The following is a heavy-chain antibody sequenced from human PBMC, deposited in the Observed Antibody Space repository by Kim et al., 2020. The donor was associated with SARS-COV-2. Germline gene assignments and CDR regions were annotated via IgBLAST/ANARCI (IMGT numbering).Heavy chain of an antibody. V-gene: IGHV6-1*01. CDR3: ASGVLAAGLRN. J-gene: IGHJ4*02. CDR2: TFYRSKWVY. Sequence: SQTLSLTCAISGDSVSSTSGAGNWIRQSPSRGLEWLGRTFYRSKWVYDYAGSVKSRITINSDTSKNQFSLQLNSVTPEDTAVYYCASGVLAAGLRNWGQGTLVTVSS. D-gene: IGHD2-8*01. CDR1: GDSVSSTSGA.